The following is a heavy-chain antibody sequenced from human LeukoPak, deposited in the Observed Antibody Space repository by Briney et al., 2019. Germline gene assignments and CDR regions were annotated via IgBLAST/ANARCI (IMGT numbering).Heavy chain of an antibody. CDR3: ARDTLSANYFRPLDY. J-gene: IGHJ4*02. CDR2: ISGSGGST. D-gene: IGHD4/OR15-4a*01. V-gene: IGHV3-23*01. CDR1: GFTFSNYA. Sequence: GGSLRLSCAASGFTFSNYAMTWVRQAPGKGLEWVSTISGSGGSTYYADSGKGRFTISRDNSKNTLYLQMNSLRAEDTAIYYCARDTLSANYFRPLDYWGQGTLVTVSS.